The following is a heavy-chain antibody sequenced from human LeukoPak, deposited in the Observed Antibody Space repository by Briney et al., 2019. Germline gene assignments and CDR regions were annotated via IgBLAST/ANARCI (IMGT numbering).Heavy chain of an antibody. CDR1: GYTFTDYF. V-gene: IGHV1-2*02. Sequence: AASVKVFCKASGYTFTDYFMNWVRQAPGQGLEWMGWINPKSGGTVYAQKFQGRVTMTRDTSSSTAYMELSRLRFDDTVVYYCARGPRITIFGVVMANDAFDIWGQGTMVTVSS. CDR3: ARGPRITIFGVVMANDAFDI. CDR2: INPKSGGT. J-gene: IGHJ3*02. D-gene: IGHD3-3*01.